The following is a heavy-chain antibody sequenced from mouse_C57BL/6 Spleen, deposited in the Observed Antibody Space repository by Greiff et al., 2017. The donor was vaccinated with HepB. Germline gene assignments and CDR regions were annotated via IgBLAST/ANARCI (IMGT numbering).Heavy chain of an antibody. CDR1: GYSITSGYD. Sequence: ESGPGMVKPSQSLSLTCTVTGYSITSGYDWHWIRHFPGNKLEWMGYISYSGSTNYNPSLKSRISITHDTSKNHFFLKLNSVTTEDTATYYCARGGHYYGSSLPLAYWGQGTLVTVSA. CDR3: ARGGHYYGSSLPLAY. CDR2: ISYSGST. V-gene: IGHV3-1*01. J-gene: IGHJ3*01. D-gene: IGHD1-1*01.